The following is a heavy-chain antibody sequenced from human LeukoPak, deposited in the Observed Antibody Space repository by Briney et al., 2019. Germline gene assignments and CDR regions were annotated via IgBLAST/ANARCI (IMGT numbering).Heavy chain of an antibody. J-gene: IGHJ3*02. D-gene: IGHD4-17*01. CDR3: ARTTVTHEDTFDI. CDR1: GGSISSGAYY. V-gene: IGHV4-31*03. Sequence: SQTLSLTCTVSGGSISSGAYYWRWIRQHPGKGLEWIGYFYDSGSTYYNPSLKSRVTMSIDTSKKQFSLKLSSVTAADTAVYYSARTTVTHEDTFDIWGQGTMVTVSS. CDR2: FYDSGST.